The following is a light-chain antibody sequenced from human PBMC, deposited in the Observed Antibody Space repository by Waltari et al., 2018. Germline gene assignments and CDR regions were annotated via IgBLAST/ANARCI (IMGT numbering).Light chain of an antibody. CDR2: WAS. V-gene: IGKV4-1*01. CDR1: QSVLYSSDNKNY. J-gene: IGKJ5*01. CDR3: QQCYDVPIT. Sequence: DIVMTQSPDSLAVSLGERATINCKSSQSVLYSSDNKNYLVWYQQKPGQPPKGLIYWASTRESGVPDRFSGSGSGTDFTLTISSLQAEDVAVYYCQQCYDVPITFGQGTRLEIK.